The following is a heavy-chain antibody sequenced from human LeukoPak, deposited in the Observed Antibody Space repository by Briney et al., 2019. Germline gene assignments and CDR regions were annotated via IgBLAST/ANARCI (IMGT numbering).Heavy chain of an antibody. CDR3: ARQGGLDV. CDR2: LNPDSGKT. Sequence: GASVKVSRKASGYSFTNYDINWVRQATGQGLEWMGWLNPDSGKTGYAQRFQGRVTLTRNTSLSTAYMELSSLRSEDTAVYYCARQGGLDVWGQGTTVTVS. J-gene: IGHJ6*02. CDR1: GYSFTNYD. V-gene: IGHV1-8*01.